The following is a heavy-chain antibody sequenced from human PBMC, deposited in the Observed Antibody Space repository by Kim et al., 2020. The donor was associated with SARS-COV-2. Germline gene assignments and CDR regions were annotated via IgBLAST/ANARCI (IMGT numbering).Heavy chain of an antibody. J-gene: IGHJ5*02. CDR3: ARRYYYDSSGYLFDP. D-gene: IGHD3-22*01. Sequence: PSFQGQVTISADKSISTAYLQWSSLKASDTAMYYCARRYYYDSSGYLFDPWGQGTLVTVSS. V-gene: IGHV5-51*01.